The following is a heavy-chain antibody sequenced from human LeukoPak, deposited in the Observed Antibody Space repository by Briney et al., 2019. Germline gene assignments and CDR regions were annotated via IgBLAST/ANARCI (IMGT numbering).Heavy chain of an antibody. Sequence: SETLSLTCTVSGGSISSGSYYWSWIRQPAGKGLEWIGRIYTSGSTNYNPSHKSRVTISVDTSKNQFSLKLSSVTAADTAVYYCARARGYYDFWGKGTTVTVSS. J-gene: IGHJ6*04. CDR1: GGSISSGSYY. CDR2: IYTSGST. D-gene: IGHD3-3*01. V-gene: IGHV4-61*02. CDR3: ARARGYYDF.